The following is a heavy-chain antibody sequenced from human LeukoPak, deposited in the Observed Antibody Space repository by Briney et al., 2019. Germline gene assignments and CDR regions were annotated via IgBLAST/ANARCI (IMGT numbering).Heavy chain of an antibody. CDR1: GFTFSSYA. V-gene: IGHV3-23*01. J-gene: IGHJ1*01. D-gene: IGHD1-14*01. CDR3: AKGTVSGAEYFQH. Sequence: GGSLRLSCAASGFTFSSYAMSWVRQAPGKGLEWVSVISGSGGSTYYADSVKGRFTISRDNSKNTLYLQMDSLRAEDTAVYYCAKGTVSGAEYFQHWGQGTLVTVSS. CDR2: ISGSGGST.